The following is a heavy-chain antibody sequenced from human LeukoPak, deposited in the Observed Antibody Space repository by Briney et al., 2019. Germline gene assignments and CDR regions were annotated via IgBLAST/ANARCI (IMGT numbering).Heavy chain of an antibody. CDR3: ASLDYGDYGTEYDY. Sequence: SQTLSLTCTVSGGSISSGDYYWSWIRQPPGKGLEWIGYIYYSGSTYYNPSLESRVTISVDTSKNQFSLKLSSVTAADTAVYYCASLDYGDYGTEYDYWGQGTLVTVSS. D-gene: IGHD4-17*01. CDR1: GGSISSGDYY. J-gene: IGHJ4*02. CDR2: IYYSGST. V-gene: IGHV4-30-4*08.